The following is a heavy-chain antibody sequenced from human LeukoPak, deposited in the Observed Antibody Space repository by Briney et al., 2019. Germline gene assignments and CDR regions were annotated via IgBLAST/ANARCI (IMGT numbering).Heavy chain of an antibody. J-gene: IGHJ3*02. CDR3: ARSKVVVTYYYDSSGYDDVFDI. CDR2: IYHSGST. CDR1: GGSISSGGYS. D-gene: IGHD3-22*01. Sequence: SETLSLTCAVSGGSISSGGYSWSWIRQPPGKGLEWIGYIYHSGSTYYNPSLKSRDTISVDRSKNQFSLKLSSVTAADTAVYYCARSKVVVTYYYDSSGYDDVFDIWGQGTMVTVSS. V-gene: IGHV4-30-2*01.